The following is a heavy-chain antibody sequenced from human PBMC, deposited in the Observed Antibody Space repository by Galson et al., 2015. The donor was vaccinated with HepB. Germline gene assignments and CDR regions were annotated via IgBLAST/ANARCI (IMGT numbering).Heavy chain of an antibody. Sequence: SLRLSCAASGFTFSRYGMHWVRQAPGKGLDWVAAIQFDGSKEYYAHSVKGRFTISRDDSKNTVSLQMNSLGAEDSAVYYCGRDFSYGSLDFGNWGQGTMVTVCS. V-gene: IGHV3-33*01. CDR1: GFTFSRYG. CDR3: GRDFSYGSLDFGN. CDR2: IQFDGSKE. D-gene: IGHD6-6*01. J-gene: IGHJ4*02.